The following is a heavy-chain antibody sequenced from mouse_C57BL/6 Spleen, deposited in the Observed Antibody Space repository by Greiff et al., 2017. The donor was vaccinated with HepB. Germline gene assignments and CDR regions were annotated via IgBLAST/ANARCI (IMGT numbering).Heavy chain of an antibody. CDR2: FYPGSGSI. Sequence: VQLQQSGAELVKPGASVKLSCKASGYTFTEYTIHWVKQRSGQGLEWIGWFYPGSGSIKYNEKFKDTATLTADKSSSTVYMELSRLTSEDSAVYFCARHEEYDGSSYVAWFAYWGQGTLVTVSA. D-gene: IGHD1-1*01. CDR3: ARHEEYDGSSYVAWFAY. J-gene: IGHJ3*01. V-gene: IGHV1-62-2*01. CDR1: GYTFTEYT.